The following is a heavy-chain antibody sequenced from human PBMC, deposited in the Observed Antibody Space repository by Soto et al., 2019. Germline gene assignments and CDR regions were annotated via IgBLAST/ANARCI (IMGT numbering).Heavy chain of an antibody. D-gene: IGHD2-15*01. V-gene: IGHV3-74*01. Sequence: PGGSLRLSCATSGFTFSNYWMHWVRQVPGRGLVWVSRIDTDGSTTSYADFAKGRFTISRDNAKSMLSLQMNSLRAEDTAIYYCACSRRPARLGPKGAIDYWGQGTLVTVSS. CDR1: GFTFSNYW. CDR3: ACSRRPARLGPKGAIDY. CDR2: IDTDGSTT. J-gene: IGHJ4*02.